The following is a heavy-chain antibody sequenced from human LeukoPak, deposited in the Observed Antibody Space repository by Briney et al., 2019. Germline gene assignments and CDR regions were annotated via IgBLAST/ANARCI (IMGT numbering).Heavy chain of an antibody. D-gene: IGHD4-11*01. CDR3: ARGSAVTANNFDF. CDR1: GFTFSSYS. CDR2: ISSSSSTI. J-gene: IGHJ4*02. V-gene: IGHV3-48*01. Sequence: GGSLRLSCAASGFTFSSYSMNWVRQAPGKGLEWVSYISSSSSTIYYADSVKGRFTISRDNAKNSLYLQMNSLRAEDTAVYYCARGSAVTANNFDFWGQGTLVTVSS.